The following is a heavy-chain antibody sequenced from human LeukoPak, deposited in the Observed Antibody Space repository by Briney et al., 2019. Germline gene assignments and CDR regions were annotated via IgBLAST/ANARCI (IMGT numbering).Heavy chain of an antibody. V-gene: IGHV3-30*02. CDR3: VKDYYGSGSYDY. D-gene: IGHD3-10*01. CDR1: GFTFSSYG. CDR2: IRYDGSNK. J-gene: IGHJ4*02. Sequence: GGSLRLSCAASGFTFSSYGMHWVRQAPGKGLEWVAFIRYDGSNKYYADSVKGRFTISRDNSKNTLYLQVNSLRAEDTAVYYCVKDYYGSGSYDYWGQGTLVTVSS.